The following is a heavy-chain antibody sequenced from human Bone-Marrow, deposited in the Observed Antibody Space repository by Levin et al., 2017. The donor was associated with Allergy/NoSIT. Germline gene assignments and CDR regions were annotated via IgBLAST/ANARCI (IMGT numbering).Heavy chain of an antibody. CDR1: GFTFDDYA. CDR2: ISWNSGSI. D-gene: IGHD3-3*01. Sequence: GGSLRLSCAASGFTFDDYAMHWVRQAPGKGLEWVSGISWNSGSIGYADSVKGRFTISRDNAKNSLYLQMNSLRAEDTALYYCAKANFNTIFGVVIPWGYYYYGMDGWGQGTTVTVSS. CDR3: AKANFNTIFGVVIPWGYYYYGMDG. J-gene: IGHJ6*02. V-gene: IGHV3-9*01.